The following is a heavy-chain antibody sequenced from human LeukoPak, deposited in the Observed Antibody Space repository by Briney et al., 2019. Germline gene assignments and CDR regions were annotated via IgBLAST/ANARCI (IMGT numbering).Heavy chain of an antibody. V-gene: IGHV3-53*01. J-gene: IGHJ4*02. Sequence: GGSLRLSCAASGFTVSSNYMNWVRQAPGKGLEWVSVIYSGGTTYYADSVKGRFTISRDNSKNTLYLQMNSLRAEDTAVYYCARGLVGAYSDYWGQGTLVTVSS. CDR1: GFTVSSNY. CDR3: ARGLVGAYSDY. CDR2: IYSGGTT. D-gene: IGHD1-26*01.